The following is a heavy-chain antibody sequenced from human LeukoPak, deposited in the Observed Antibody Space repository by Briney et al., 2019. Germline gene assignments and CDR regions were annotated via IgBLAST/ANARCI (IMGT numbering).Heavy chain of an antibody. CDR3: ARGSSGSYYRVYYFDY. D-gene: IGHD3-10*01. CDR1: GFTFNSYG. V-gene: IGHV3-30*02. CDR2: IRYDGSNK. Sequence: GGSLRPSCAASGFTFNSYGMHWVRQAPGKGLEWVAFIRYDGSNKYYADSVKGRFTISRDNSKNTLYLQMNSLRAEDTAVYYCARGSSGSYYRVYYFDYWGQGTLVTVSS. J-gene: IGHJ4*02.